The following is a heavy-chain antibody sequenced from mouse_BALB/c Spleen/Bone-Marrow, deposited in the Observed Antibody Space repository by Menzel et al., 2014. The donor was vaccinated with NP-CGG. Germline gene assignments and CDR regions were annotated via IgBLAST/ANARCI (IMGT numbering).Heavy chain of an antibody. CDR3: TRTYEYFDY. Sequence: QVQLQQSGAELVRPGASVKLSCKAPGYIFTSYWINWVKQRPGQGLEWIGNIYPSDNYTNYNQKFKDKATLTVDKSSSTAYMQLSSPTSEDSAVYYCTRTYEYFDYWGQGTTLTVSS. D-gene: IGHD2-3*01. V-gene: IGHV1-69*02. CDR1: GYIFTSYW. J-gene: IGHJ2*01. CDR2: IYPSDNYT.